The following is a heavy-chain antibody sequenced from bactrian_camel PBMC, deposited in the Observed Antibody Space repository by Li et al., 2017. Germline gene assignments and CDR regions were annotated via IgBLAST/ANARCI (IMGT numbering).Heavy chain of an antibody. CDR2: IDRDGTT. Sequence: HVQLVESGGGSVQAGGSLRLSCVGSGYIDSDYLMGWFRQAPGKQREGVAAIDRDGTTVYKDSVKGRFTIYQDNAKNTVYLQMTSLKPEDTAMYYCAAVVDCYYASHTTWRYDYQGQGTQVTVS. V-gene: IGHV3S53*01. CDR1: GYIDSDYL. D-gene: IGHD1*01. J-gene: IGHJ4*01.